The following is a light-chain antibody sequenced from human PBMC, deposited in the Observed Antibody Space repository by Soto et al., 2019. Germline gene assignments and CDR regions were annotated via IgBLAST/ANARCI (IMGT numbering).Light chain of an antibody. CDR2: AAS. V-gene: IGKV1-39*01. CDR3: QQYNSYSQT. J-gene: IGKJ1*01. CDR1: QSISSY. Sequence: DIQMTQSPSSLSASVGDRVTITCRASQSISSYLNWYQQKPGKAPKLLIYAASSLQSGVPSRLSGSGSGTEFTLTISSLQPDDFATYYCQQYNSYSQTFGQGTKVDIK.